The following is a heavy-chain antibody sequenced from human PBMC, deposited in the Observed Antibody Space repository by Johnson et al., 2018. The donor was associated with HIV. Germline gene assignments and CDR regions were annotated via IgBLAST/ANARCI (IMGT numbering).Heavy chain of an antibody. CDR1: GVTFSNYA. V-gene: IGHV3-20*04. CDR3: ARGGDIVLVVYAMGHDAFDI. CDR2: INWNGGST. D-gene: IGHD2-8*02. Sequence: VQLVESGGGVVQPGGSLRLSCAASGVTFSNYAMSWVRQAPGKGLEWVSGINWNGGSTGYADSVKGRFTISRDNAKNSLYLQMNSLRAEDTALYYCARGGDIVLVVYAMGHDAFDIWGQGTLVTVSS. J-gene: IGHJ3*02.